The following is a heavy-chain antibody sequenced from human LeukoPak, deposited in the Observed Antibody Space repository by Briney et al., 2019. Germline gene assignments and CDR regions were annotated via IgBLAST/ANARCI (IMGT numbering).Heavy chain of an antibody. J-gene: IGHJ4*02. V-gene: IGHV3-30*03. CDR3: VYCSRGDCFSMVRGWKY. CDR2: ISYDETTI. CDR1: GFTFRNYG. Sequence: GGPLRLSCVASGFTFRNYGMHWVRQAPGKGPEWVAVISYDETTILYADSVKGRFTISRDNSKNTLFLDMNSLRVEDSAVYYCVYCSRGDCFSMVRGWKYWGQGTLVTVSS. D-gene: IGHD2-15*01.